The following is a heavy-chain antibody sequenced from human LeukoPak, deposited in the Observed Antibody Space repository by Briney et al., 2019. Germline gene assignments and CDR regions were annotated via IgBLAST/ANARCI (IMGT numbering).Heavy chain of an antibody. CDR3: AKDDSGWSDAFDV. CDR1: GFTFSTKD. D-gene: IGHD6-19*01. CDR2: INGGDNT. Sequence: GGSLRLSCEASGFTFSTKDMAWVRQAPGKGLEWVSLINGGDNTFYADSVKGKFTISRDNSKNTVYLQMNSLRVEDTAIYYCAKDDSGWSDAFDVWGQGTMVIVSS. V-gene: IGHV3-66*01. J-gene: IGHJ3*01.